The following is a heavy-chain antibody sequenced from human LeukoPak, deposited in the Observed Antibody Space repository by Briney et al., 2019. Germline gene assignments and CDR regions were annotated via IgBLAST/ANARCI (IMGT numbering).Heavy chain of an antibody. Sequence: PGGSLRLSCAASGFTFSSYSMNWVRQAPGKGLEWVSSISSSSSYIYYADSVKGRFTISRDNAKNSLYLQMNSLRAEDTAVYYCARDLGAASSGWYSLDYWGQGTLVTVSS. J-gene: IGHJ4*02. CDR1: GFTFSSYS. CDR3: ARDLGAASSGWYSLDY. CDR2: ISSSSSYI. D-gene: IGHD6-19*01. V-gene: IGHV3-21*04.